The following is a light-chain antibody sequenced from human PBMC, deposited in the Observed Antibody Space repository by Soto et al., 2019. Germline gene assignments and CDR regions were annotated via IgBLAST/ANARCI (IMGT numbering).Light chain of an antibody. CDR3: QQYNNWPIT. Sequence: EVLMTQSPATLSVSPGERATLSCRASQSVSGKLAWYQQKPGQAPRLLIYDASTRATGIPARFSGSGSGTEFTLTISSLQSEDFEIYYCQQYNNWPITFGQGTRLEIK. J-gene: IGKJ5*01. CDR2: DAS. V-gene: IGKV3-15*01. CDR1: QSVSGK.